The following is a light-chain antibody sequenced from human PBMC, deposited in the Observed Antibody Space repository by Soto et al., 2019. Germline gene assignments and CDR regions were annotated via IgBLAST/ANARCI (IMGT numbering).Light chain of an antibody. CDR3: QQYGSPPRT. V-gene: IGKV3-20*01. CDR2: GAS. J-gene: IGKJ3*01. Sequence: EIVLTQSPGTLSLSPGERATLSCRASQSVSSSYLAWYQQKPGQAPRLLIYGASSRATGIPDRFSGSGSGTDFTLTISRLEPEDFALYYFQQYGSPPRTFGPGTKGDIK. CDR1: QSVSSSY.